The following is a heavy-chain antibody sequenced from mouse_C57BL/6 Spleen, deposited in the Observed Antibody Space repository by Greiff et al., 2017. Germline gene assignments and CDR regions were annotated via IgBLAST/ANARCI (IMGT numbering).Heavy chain of an antibody. CDR1: AYTFTSYW. CDR3: ARGSGYSNYAWFAY. Sequence: VQLQQPGAELVKPGASVKMSCKASAYTFTSYWITWVKQRPGQGLEWIGDIYPGSGSTNYNEKFKSKATLTVDTSSSTAYMQLRSLTSEDSAVYYCARGSGYSNYAWFAYWGQGTLVTVSA. J-gene: IGHJ3*01. D-gene: IGHD2-5*01. V-gene: IGHV1-55*01. CDR2: IYPGSGST.